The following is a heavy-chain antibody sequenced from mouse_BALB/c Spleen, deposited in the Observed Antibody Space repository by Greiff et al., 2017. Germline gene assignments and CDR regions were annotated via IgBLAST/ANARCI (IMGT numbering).Heavy chain of an antibody. J-gene: IGHJ3*01. D-gene: IGHD2-4*01. Sequence: QVQLQQSGPELVKPGASVRISCKASGYTFTSYYIHWVKQRPGQGLEWIGWIYPGNVNTKYNEKFKGKATLTADKSSSTAYMQLSSLTSEDSAVYFCARSGGLRAWFAYWGQGTLVTVSA. CDR1: GYTFTSYY. V-gene: IGHV1S56*01. CDR3: ARSGGLRAWFAY. CDR2: IYPGNVNT.